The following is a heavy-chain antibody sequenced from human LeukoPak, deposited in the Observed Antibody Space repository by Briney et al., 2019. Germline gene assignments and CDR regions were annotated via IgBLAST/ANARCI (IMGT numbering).Heavy chain of an antibody. D-gene: IGHD3-22*01. CDR2: INPTSTSI. V-gene: IGHV3-21*01. Sequence: GGSLRLSCAASGFTFSDYSINWVRQAPGRGLECVSSINPTSTSIYYADAVKRQFIISRGNAKSSLFLQMNSLRAEDTALYYCVRLRRNSDRSGYYYYYNYWGQGILVTVSS. CDR1: GFTFSDYS. CDR3: VRLRRNSDRSGYYYYYNY. J-gene: IGHJ4*02.